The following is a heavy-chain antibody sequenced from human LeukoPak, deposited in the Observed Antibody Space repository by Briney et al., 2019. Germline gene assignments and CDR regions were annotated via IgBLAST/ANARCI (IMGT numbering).Heavy chain of an antibody. CDR3: TRLWLQYFDY. Sequence: GGSLRLSCTASGFTFGDYAMSWVRQAPGKGLEWVGFIRSKTYDGTTEYAASVKGRFTISRDDPKRIAYQQMNSLKTDDTAVYYCTRLWLQYFDYWGQGTLITVSS. CDR1: GFTFGDYA. D-gene: IGHD5-24*01. J-gene: IGHJ4*02. CDR2: IRSKTYDGTT. V-gene: IGHV3-49*04.